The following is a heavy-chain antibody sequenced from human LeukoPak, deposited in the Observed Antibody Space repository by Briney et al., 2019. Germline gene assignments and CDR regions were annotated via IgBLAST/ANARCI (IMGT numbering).Heavy chain of an antibody. CDR3: ARASGYSYDFDY. J-gene: IGHJ4*02. CDR1: GGSVSSGTYY. V-gene: IGHV4-61*01. D-gene: IGHD5-18*01. CDR2: IHYSGST. Sequence: SETLSLTCTVSGGSVSSGTYYWSCIRQPPGKGLEWIGYIHYSGSTNYNPSLKSRVTISVDTSKNQFSLNLSSVIAADTAVYYCARASGYSYDFDYWGQGTLVTVSS.